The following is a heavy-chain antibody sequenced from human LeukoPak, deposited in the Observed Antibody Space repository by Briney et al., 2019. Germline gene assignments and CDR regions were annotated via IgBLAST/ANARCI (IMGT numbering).Heavy chain of an antibody. CDR1: GYTFTSYG. Sequence: ASVKVSCKASGYTFTSYGISWVRQAPGQGLEWMVWISAYNGNTNYAQKLQVRVTMTTDTSTSTAYMELRSLTSDDTAVSYCARGYDILTGYYKGQGQYYFDYWGQGTLVTVSS. V-gene: IGHV1-18*04. J-gene: IGHJ4*02. CDR2: ISAYNGNT. D-gene: IGHD3-9*01. CDR3: ARGYDILTGYYKGQGQYYFDY.